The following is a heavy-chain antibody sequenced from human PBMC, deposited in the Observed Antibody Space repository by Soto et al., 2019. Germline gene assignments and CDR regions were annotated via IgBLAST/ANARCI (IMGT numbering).Heavy chain of an antibody. CDR1: GGTFSSYA. CDR2: IIPIFGTA. CDR3: VRGTRYSGQNWFDP. D-gene: IGHD2-15*01. V-gene: IGHV1-69*05. Sequence: ASVKVSCKASGGTFSSYAISWVRQAPGQGLEWMGGIIPIFGTANYAQKFRGRVTITSDRSVSTAYMELSSLRSEDMVVYSCVRGTRYSGQNWFDPWGQGTLVTVSS. J-gene: IGHJ5*02.